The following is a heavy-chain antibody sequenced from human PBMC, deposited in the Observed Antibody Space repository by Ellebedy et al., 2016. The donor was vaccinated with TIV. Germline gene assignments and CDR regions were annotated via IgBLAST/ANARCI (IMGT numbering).Heavy chain of an antibody. Sequence: ASVKVSCKPSGFTFTNYYMQWVRQAPGQGLEWMGMINLSGGTPTYAQKFQGRVTVTRDTSTSQVHMELSSLRSEDTAVYYCAKIGHYYYTSDYRDDVFDVWGQGTMVSVSS. D-gene: IGHD3-22*01. CDR3: AKIGHYYYTSDYRDDVFDV. V-gene: IGHV1-46*01. J-gene: IGHJ3*01. CDR2: INLSGGTP. CDR1: GFTFTNYY.